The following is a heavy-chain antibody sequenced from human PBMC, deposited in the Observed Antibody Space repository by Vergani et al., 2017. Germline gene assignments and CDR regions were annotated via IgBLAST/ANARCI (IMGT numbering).Heavy chain of an antibody. V-gene: IGHV1-2*02. D-gene: IGHD3-10*01. CDR3: ALAGRSYYGSGSPLGSLYY. J-gene: IGHJ4*02. Sequence: QVQLVQSGAEVKKPGASVKVSCKASGYTFTDYYMYWVRQAPGQGLEWMGWINPNRGGTNYAQKFQGRVTMTRDTSISTAYMELSRLRSDDTAVYYCALAGRSYYGSGSPLGSLYYWGQGTLVTVSS. CDR1: GYTFTDYY. CDR2: INPNRGGT.